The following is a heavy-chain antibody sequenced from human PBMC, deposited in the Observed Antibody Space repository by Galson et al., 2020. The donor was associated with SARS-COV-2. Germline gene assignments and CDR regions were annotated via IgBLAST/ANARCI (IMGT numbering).Heavy chain of an antibody. CDR3: ARDKLLTIFGVVNLYYFDY. CDR1: GGSISSSSYY. CDR2: IYYSGST. Sequence: SETLSLTCTVSGGSISSSSYYWGWIRQPPGKGLEWIGSIYYSGSTYYNPSLKSRVTISVDTSKNQFSLKLSSVTAADTAVYYCARDKLLTIFGVVNLYYFDYWGQGTLVTVSS. D-gene: IGHD3-3*01. J-gene: IGHJ4*02. V-gene: IGHV4-39*07.